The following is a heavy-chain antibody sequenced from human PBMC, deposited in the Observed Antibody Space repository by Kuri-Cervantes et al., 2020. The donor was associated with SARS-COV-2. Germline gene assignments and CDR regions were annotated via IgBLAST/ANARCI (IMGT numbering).Heavy chain of an antibody. CDR3: ARGYRDYDFWSGYYGDYYYYYGMDV. CDR2: IIPIFGTA. V-gene: IGHV1-69*06. Sequence: SVKVSCKASGGTFSSYAISWVRQAPGQGLEWMGGIIPIFGTANYAQKFQGRVTITADKSTSTAYMELSSLRSEDTAVYYCARGYRDYDFWSGYYGDYYYYYGMDVWGQGTTVTVSS. J-gene: IGHJ6*02. CDR1: GGTFSSYA. D-gene: IGHD3-3*01.